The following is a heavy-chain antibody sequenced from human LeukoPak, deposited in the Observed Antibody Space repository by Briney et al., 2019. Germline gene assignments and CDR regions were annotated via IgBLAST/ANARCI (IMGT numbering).Heavy chain of an antibody. Sequence: GASVKVSCKASGYTFTSYGISWVRQAPGQGLEWMGWISAYNGNTNYAQKLQGRVTMTTDTSTSTAYMELRSLRSDDTAVYYCARDRTIFGVVTPSWFDPWGQGTLVTVSS. CDR3: ARDRTIFGVVTPSWFDP. V-gene: IGHV1-18*01. CDR2: ISAYNGNT. CDR1: GYTFTSYG. D-gene: IGHD3-3*01. J-gene: IGHJ5*02.